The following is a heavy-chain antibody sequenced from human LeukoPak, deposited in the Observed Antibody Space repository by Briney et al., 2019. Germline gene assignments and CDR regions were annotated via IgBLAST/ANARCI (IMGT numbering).Heavy chain of an antibody. D-gene: IGHD3-10*02. J-gene: IGHJ6*04. CDR2: IYSGDST. CDR1: GFSVTSNS. V-gene: IGHV3-53*01. CDR3: AELGITMIGGV. Sequence: PGGSLRLSCAASGFSVTSNSMSWVRQVPGEGLEWVTVIYSGDSTYYADSVKGRFTISRDNAKNSLYLQMNSLRAEDTAVYYCAELGITMIGGVWGKGTTVTISS.